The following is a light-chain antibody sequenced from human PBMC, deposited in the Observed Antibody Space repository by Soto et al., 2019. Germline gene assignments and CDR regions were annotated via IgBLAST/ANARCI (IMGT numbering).Light chain of an antibody. Sequence: EIVMTQSPATLSVSPGERATLSCRASQSVSSNLAWYQQKPGQAPRLLIYGASTRATGIPARFSGSRSGTEFTLTISSLQSEYFAVYYCQQYNNWPYTFGQGTELEIK. J-gene: IGKJ2*01. V-gene: IGKV3-15*01. CDR1: QSVSSN. CDR2: GAS. CDR3: QQYNNWPYT.